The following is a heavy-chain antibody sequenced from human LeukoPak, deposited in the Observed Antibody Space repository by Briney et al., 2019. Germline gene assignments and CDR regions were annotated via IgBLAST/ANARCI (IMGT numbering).Heavy chain of an antibody. Sequence: PSETLSLTCTVSGGSISSYYWSWIRQPPGKGLEWIGYIYYSGSTNYNPSLKSRVTISVDTSKNQFSLKLSSVTAADTAVYYCARAVYSGYDPQSYYFGYWGQGTLVTVSS. CDR3: ARAVYSGYDPQSYYFGY. V-gene: IGHV4-59*01. CDR1: GGSISSYY. D-gene: IGHD5-12*01. J-gene: IGHJ4*02. CDR2: IYYSGST.